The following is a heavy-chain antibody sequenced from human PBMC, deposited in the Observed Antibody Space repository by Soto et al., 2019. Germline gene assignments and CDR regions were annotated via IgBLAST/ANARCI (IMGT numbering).Heavy chain of an antibody. J-gene: IGHJ4*02. CDR1: GYSISSSNW. D-gene: IGHD1-26*01. V-gene: IGHV4-28*01. CDR3: ARREIQGPNDY. CDR2: IYYSGTT. Sequence: KPSETLSLTCAVSGYSISSSNWWGWIRQPPGKGLEWIGYIYYSGTTYYNPSLKSRVTMSVDTSKNQFSLKLTSVTAVDTAVYYCARREIQGPNDYWGQGTLVTVSS.